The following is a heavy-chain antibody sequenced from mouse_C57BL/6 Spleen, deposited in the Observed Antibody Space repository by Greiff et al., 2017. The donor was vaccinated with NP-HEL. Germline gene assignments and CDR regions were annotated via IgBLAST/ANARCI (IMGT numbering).Heavy chain of an antibody. Sequence: QVQLQQSGAELVRPGTSVKVSCKASGYAFTNYLIEWVKQRPGQGLEWIGVINPGSGGTNYNEKFKGKATLTADKSSSTAYMQLSSLTSEDSAVYFCARDGSSTRYFDVWGTGTTVTVSS. V-gene: IGHV1-54*01. D-gene: IGHD1-1*01. CDR2: INPGSGGT. J-gene: IGHJ1*03. CDR1: GYAFTNYL. CDR3: ARDGSSTRYFDV.